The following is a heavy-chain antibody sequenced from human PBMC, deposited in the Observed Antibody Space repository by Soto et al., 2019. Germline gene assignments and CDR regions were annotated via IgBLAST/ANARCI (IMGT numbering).Heavy chain of an antibody. Sequence: QVQLVQSGAEVKKPGASVKVSCKASGYTLIMYYINWMRQAPGQGLAWMGLINPSGGSTTYAQKFQGRVTMTRDTSTITVYMDLSSLSSEYTAVYYCARSPYSSVYYYAIDYWGQGTQVTVSS. J-gene: IGHJ4*02. CDR1: GYTLIMYY. CDR2: INPSGGST. CDR3: ARSPYSSVYYYAIDY. D-gene: IGHD3-22*01. V-gene: IGHV1-46*01.